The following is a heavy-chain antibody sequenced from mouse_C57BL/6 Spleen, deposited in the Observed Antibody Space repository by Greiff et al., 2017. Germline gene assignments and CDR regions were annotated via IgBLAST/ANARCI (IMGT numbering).Heavy chain of an antibody. CDR1: GYTFTSYW. Sequence: VKQSCKASGYTFTSYWMHWVKQRPGRGLEWIGRIDPNRGGTKYNEKFKSKATLTVDKPSSTAYMQLSSLTSEDSAVYYCARSEVPYGSSYEYFDVWGTGTTVTVSS. CDR3: ARSEVPYGSSYEYFDV. V-gene: IGHV1-72*01. D-gene: IGHD1-1*01. CDR2: IDPNRGGT. J-gene: IGHJ1*03.